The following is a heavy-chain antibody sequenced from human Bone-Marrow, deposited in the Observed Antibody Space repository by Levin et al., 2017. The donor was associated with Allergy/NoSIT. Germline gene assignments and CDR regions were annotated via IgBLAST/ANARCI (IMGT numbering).Heavy chain of an antibody. D-gene: IGHD3-10*01. V-gene: IGHV3-23*01. J-gene: IGHJ3*01. CDR2: ISGDSSRT. CDR3: AKGHSYGSGSYYPNDAFEV. CDR1: GFTFNTYA. Sequence: GESLKISCAASGFTFNTYAMHWVRQAPRKGLEWVSSISGDSSRTSYAGSVKGRITISRDNSKNTVFLHINSLRAEDTAVYYCAKGHSYGSGSYYPNDAFEVWGQGTMVTASS.